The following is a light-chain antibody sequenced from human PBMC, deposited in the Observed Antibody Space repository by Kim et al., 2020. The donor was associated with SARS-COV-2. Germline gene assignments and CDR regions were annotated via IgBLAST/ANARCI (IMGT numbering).Light chain of an antibody. J-gene: IGKJ1*01. CDR3: QQYNNRPPWT. Sequence: VLTQSPATLSVSPGERATLSCRASQSVNIDLAWYQQKPGQAPRLLIYGASFRANGVPARFSGSGSGTEFTLAISSLQSEDFAVYYCQQYNNRPPWTFGPGTKVDIK. CDR2: GAS. CDR1: QSVNID. V-gene: IGKV3-15*01.